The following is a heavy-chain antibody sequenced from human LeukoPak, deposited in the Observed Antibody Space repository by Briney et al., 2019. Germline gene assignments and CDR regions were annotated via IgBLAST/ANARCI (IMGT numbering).Heavy chain of an antibody. CDR1: GFTFSSYG. D-gene: IGHD1-26*01. V-gene: IGHV3-30*18. Sequence: GGSLRLSCAASGFTFSSYGMHWVRQAPGKGLEWVAVISYDGSNKYYADSVKGRFAISRDNSKNTLYLQMNSLRAEDAAVYYCAKAGSGSYYFDYWGQGTLVTVSS. J-gene: IGHJ4*02. CDR2: ISYDGSNK. CDR3: AKAGSGSYYFDY.